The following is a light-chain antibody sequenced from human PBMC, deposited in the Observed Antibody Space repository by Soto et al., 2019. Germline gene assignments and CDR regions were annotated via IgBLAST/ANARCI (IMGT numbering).Light chain of an antibody. CDR2: DAS. Sequence: DIQMTQSTSSLSASVGDRVTITCQASQNINNYLNWYQQKPGRXPXXLIYDASNLEAGVPSRFRGSGSGTDFTFTISRLQPEDTATDYCQQYENLPTFGQGTRLDIK. CDR1: QNINNY. V-gene: IGKV1-33*01. J-gene: IGKJ5*01. CDR3: QQYENLPT.